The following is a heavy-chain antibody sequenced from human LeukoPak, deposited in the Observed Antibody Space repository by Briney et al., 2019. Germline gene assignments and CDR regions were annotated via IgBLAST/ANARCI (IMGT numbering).Heavy chain of an antibody. CDR3: TRTRDYAMDV. J-gene: IGHJ6*02. Sequence: KPSQTLSLTCAISGDSVSSDSAGWNWIRQSPSRGLEWLGKTYYRSKWYTEHALSVKSRVSINPDTSKNQFSLQLNSVTPEDTAVYYCTRTRDYAMDVWGQGTTVTVSS. V-gene: IGHV6-1*01. CDR2: TYYRSKWYT. CDR1: GDSVSSDSAG.